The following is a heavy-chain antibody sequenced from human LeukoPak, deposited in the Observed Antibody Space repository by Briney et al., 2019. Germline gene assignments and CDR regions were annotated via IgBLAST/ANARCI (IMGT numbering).Heavy chain of an antibody. J-gene: IGHJ4*02. V-gene: IGHV3-33*01. Sequence: PGGSLSLSCAASRFTFCSYGMHWVRQAPGKGLEWVAVIWYDGSNKYYADSVKGRFTISRDNSKNTLYLQMNSLRAEDTAVYYCARDKIAAADYWGQGTLVTVSS. D-gene: IGHD6-13*01. CDR3: ARDKIAAADY. CDR1: RFTFCSYG. CDR2: IWYDGSNK.